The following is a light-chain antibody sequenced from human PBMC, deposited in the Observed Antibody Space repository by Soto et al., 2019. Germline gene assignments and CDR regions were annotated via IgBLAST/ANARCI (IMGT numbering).Light chain of an antibody. J-gene: IGKJ3*01. V-gene: IGKV3-20*01. CDR1: QRVSSTY. CDR3: QHYASPTPGFP. Sequence: EIVLTQSPGTLSLFPGERATLSCRASQRVSSTYFAWYRQKPGQPPRLLIYGASKRATGVPDRVSGSGSGTDFTLTINRLEPEDLAVSYCQHYASPTPGFPIGPGTKVDIK. CDR2: GAS.